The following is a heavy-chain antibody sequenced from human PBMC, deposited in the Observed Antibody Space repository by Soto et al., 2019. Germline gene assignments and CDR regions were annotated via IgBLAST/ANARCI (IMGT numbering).Heavy chain of an antibody. CDR1: GYTSTPYP. CDR2: FNAGSGYT. V-gene: IGHV1-3*01. Sequence: QANLGQSGVEVKKPGPSVKLPCKVSGYTSTPYPMHWVPQAPDQGLEWVGWFNAGSGYTKYSKNFQGRVTFTRDTSATTAYMELSSLRSEDTAVYYCARDLRDCSGGSCYSFFDYWGQGTLVTVSS. CDR3: ARDLRDCSGGSCYSFFDY. D-gene: IGHD2-15*01. J-gene: IGHJ4*02.